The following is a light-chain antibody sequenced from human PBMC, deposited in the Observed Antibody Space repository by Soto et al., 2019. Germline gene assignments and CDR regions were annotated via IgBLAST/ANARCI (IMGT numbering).Light chain of an antibody. J-gene: IGLJ3*02. CDR3: QSYDSSLSAL. CDR1: SSNIGAGYD. V-gene: IGLV1-40*01. Sequence: QAVVTQPPSVSGAPGQRVTISCTWSSSNIGAGYDVHWYQQLPGTAPKLLIYGNSNRPSGVPDRFSGSKSGTSASLAITGLQAEDEADYYCQSYDSSLSALFGGGTQLTV. CDR2: GNS.